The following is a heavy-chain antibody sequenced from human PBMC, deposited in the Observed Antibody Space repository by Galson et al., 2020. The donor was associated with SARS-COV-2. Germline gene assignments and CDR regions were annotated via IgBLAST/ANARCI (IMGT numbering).Heavy chain of an antibody. Sequence: GESLKISCAASGFTFSSYDMSWVRQAPGKGLEWVSAISGSGGSTYYADSVKGRFTISRDNSKNTLYLQMNSLRAEDTAVYYCAKEAEAGTHYYYYYMDVWGKGTTVTVSS. D-gene: IGHD6-19*01. V-gene: IGHV3-23*01. CDR1: GFTFSSYD. J-gene: IGHJ6*03. CDR2: ISGSGGST. CDR3: AKEAEAGTHYYYYYMDV.